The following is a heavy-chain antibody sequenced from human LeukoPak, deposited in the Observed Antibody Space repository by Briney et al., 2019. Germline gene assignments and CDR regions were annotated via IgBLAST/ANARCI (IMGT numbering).Heavy chain of an antibody. Sequence: GASVKVSCKASGHTFTGYYMHWVRQAPGQGLEWMGWINANSGDTNYAQKFQGRVTMTRDTSISTAYMELSRLRSDDTAVYYCAREVSGPDYWGQGTLVTVSS. D-gene: IGHD6-25*01. J-gene: IGHJ4*02. V-gene: IGHV1-2*02. CDR2: INANSGDT. CDR3: AREVSGPDY. CDR1: GHTFTGYY.